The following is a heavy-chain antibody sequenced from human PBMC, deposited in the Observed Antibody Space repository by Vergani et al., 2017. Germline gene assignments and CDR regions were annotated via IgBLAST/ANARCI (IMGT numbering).Heavy chain of an antibody. D-gene: IGHD1-26*01. J-gene: IGHJ5*02. CDR3: ARDVGSYPANWFDP. Sequence: EVQLLESGGGLVQPGGSLRLSCAASGFTFSSYAMSWVRQAPGKGLEWVSYISSSSSYTNYADSVKGLFTISRDTAENSLYLQMNSLRAEDTAVYYCARDVGSYPANWFDPWGQGTLVTVSS. CDR2: ISSSSSYT. V-gene: IGHV3-48*04. CDR1: GFTFSSYA.